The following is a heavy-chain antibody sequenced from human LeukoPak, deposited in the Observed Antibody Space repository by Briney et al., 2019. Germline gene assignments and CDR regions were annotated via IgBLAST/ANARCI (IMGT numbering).Heavy chain of an antibody. J-gene: IGHJ3*02. CDR2: ISSSSSYI. V-gene: IGHV3-21*01. Sequence: GGSLRLSCAASGFTFSSYSMNWVRLAPGKGLEWVSSISSSSSYIYYAGSVKGRFTISRDNAKNSLYLQMNSLRAEDTAVYYCARDLSLIIRAFDIWGQGTMVTVSS. CDR3: ARDLSLIIRAFDI. D-gene: IGHD3-16*01. CDR1: GFTFSSYS.